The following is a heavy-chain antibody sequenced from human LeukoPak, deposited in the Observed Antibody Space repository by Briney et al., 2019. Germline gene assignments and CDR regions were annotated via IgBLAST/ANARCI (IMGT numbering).Heavy chain of an antibody. CDR1: GYSFTSYW. V-gene: IGHV5-51*01. CDR3: ARPLTPNSGYVAFDI. D-gene: IGHD5-12*01. CDR2: FYPGDSDT. Sequence: GESLKISCKGSGYSFTSYWIGWVRQMPGKGLEWMGIFYPGDSDTRYSPSFQGQVTISADKSISTAYLQWSSLKASENAMYYWARPLTPNSGYVAFDIWGQGTMVTVSS. J-gene: IGHJ3*02.